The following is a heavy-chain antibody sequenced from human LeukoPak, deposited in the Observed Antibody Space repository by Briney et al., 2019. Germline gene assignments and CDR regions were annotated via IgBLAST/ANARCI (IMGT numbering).Heavy chain of an antibody. CDR3: ARQLRGEAVAGHLQPFDY. D-gene: IGHD6-19*01. CDR2: MYYSGST. J-gene: IGHJ4*02. Sequence: SETLSLTCTVSGGSISSYYWNWIRQPPGKGLEWIGYMYYSGSTNYNPSLKSRVTISVDTSKNQFSLKLSSVTAADTAVYFCARQLRGEAVAGHLQPFDYWGQGTLVTV. CDR1: GGSISSYY. V-gene: IGHV4-59*08.